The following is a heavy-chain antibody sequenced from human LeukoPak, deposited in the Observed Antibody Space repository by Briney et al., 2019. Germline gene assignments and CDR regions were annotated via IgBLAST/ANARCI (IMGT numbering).Heavy chain of an antibody. CDR2: ISGDGGST. CDR1: GFTFDDYA. CDR3: AKDIYDYYDSSGYTD. Sequence: PGRSLRLSCAASGFTFDDYAMHWVRQAPGKGLEWVSLISGDGGSTYYADSVKGRFTISRDNSKNSLYLQMNSLRTEDTALYYCAKDIYDYYDSSGYTDWGQGTLVTVSP. V-gene: IGHV3-43*02. D-gene: IGHD3-22*01. J-gene: IGHJ4*02.